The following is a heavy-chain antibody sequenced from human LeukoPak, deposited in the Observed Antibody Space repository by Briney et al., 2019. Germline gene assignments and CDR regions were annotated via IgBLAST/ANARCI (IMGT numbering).Heavy chain of an antibody. Sequence: SETLSLTCTVSGGSISSGGYYWSWLRQHPGKGLEWIGYIYYSGSTYYNPSLKSRVTISVDTSKNQFSLKLSSVTAADTAVYYCARVPVTRPGAFDIWGQGTMVTVSS. CDR3: ARVPVTRPGAFDI. J-gene: IGHJ3*02. CDR1: GGSISSGGYY. CDR2: IYYSGST. D-gene: IGHD3-16*02. V-gene: IGHV4-31*03.